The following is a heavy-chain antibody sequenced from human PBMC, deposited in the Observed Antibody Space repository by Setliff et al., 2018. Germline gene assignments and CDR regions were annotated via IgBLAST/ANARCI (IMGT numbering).Heavy chain of an antibody. CDR3: ARAISGWYSAHYYYMYV. D-gene: IGHD6-19*01. V-gene: IGHV4-61*09. CDR1: GGSINSGSYF. CDR2: IYTSGST. J-gene: IGHJ6*03. Sequence: SETLSLTCTVSGGSINSGSYFWSFIRQPAGKGLEWIGHIYTSGSTNYNPSLKSRFTISLDTSKAQFSLKLSSVTAADSAGYYCARAISGWYSAHYYYMYVWDKVTTGTFSS.